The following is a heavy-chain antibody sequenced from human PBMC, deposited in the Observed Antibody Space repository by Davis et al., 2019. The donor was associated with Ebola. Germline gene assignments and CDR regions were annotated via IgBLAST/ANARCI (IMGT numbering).Heavy chain of an antibody. CDR2: IYYSGST. CDR1: GGSISSGGYY. CDR3: ARVGVWELHNYYYYYGMDV. D-gene: IGHD1-26*01. J-gene: IGHJ6*02. Sequence: SETLSLTCTVSGGSISSGGYYWSWIRQHPGQGLEWIGYIYYSGSTNYNPSLKSSITISVATSKNPFSLKMSSVTAADTAVYYCARVGVWELHNYYYYYGMDVWGQGTTVTVSS. V-gene: IGHV4-61*08.